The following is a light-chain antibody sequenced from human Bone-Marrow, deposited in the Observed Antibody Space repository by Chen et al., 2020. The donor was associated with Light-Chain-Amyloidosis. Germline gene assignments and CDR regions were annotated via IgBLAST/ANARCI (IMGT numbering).Light chain of an antibody. V-gene: IGLV3-25*03. CDR1: ALPKQH. Sequence: SYELTQPPSVSVSPVQTARITRSGDALPKQHAYWYQQRPGQAPVLIIYKDTVRPSGIPERISGSGSGTIVTLTISGVQAEDEADYYCQSADVTGSYVMFGGGTKLTVL. CDR2: KDT. J-gene: IGLJ3*02. CDR3: QSADVTGSYVM.